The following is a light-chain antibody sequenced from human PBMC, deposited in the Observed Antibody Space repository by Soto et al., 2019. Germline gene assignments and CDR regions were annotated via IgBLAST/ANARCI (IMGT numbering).Light chain of an antibody. Sequence: QSELTQPPSVSAAPGQKVTISCSGSSSNIGNNYVSWYQQLPGTAPKLLIYDNNKRPSGIPDRFSGSKSGTSATLGITGLQTGDEADYYCGTWDGSLSAVVFGGGTKLTVL. J-gene: IGLJ2*01. V-gene: IGLV1-51*01. CDR1: SSNIGNNY. CDR3: GTWDGSLSAVV. CDR2: DNN.